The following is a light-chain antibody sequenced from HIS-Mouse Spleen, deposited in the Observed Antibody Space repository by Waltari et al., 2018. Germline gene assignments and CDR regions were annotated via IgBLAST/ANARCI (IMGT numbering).Light chain of an antibody. CDR2: DVS. CDR3: CSYAGSYTYVV. Sequence: QSALTQPRSVSGSPGQSVTLSCIGISSCGGWYNHVSAYQQHPGKAPKLMIYDVSTRTSGVPDRFSGSKSGDTASLTISGLQAEDEADYYCCSYAGSYTYVVFGGGTKLTVL. CDR1: SSCGGWYNH. J-gene: IGLJ2*01. V-gene: IGLV2-11*02.